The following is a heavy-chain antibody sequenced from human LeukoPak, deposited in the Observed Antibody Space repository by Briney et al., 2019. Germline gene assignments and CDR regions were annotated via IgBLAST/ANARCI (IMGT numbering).Heavy chain of an antibody. CDR1: GGSIGSTDYY. CDR2: IYYTGYT. Sequence: SETLSLTCKVSGGSIGSTDYYWGWVRQPPGKGLEWIGSIYYTGYTNYSPSLRSRVTISVDPSKNRFSLRSNSVTAADTAIYYCARQHTGFDSNFVWGQGTLVTVSS. V-gene: IGHV4-39*01. J-gene: IGHJ4*02. D-gene: IGHD3-22*01. CDR3: ARQHTGFDSNFV.